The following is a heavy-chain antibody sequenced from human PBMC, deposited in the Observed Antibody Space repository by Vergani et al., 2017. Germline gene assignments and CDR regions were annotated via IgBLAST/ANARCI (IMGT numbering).Heavy chain of an antibody. V-gene: IGHV4-39*01. D-gene: IGHD3-16*01. J-gene: IGHJ2*01. CDR3: ASGKYYSXSTSHFRGRYFDV. CDR2: IYNSGNG. Sequence: QMQLQESGPGLVKASGTLSLTCTVSGDSIISRSYYWGWIRQPPGKGLEWIGSIYNSGNGDSSSSLKSRVTISADTSKNQFSLRLTSVTAADTAVYYCASGKYYSXSTSHFRGRYFDVWGRGTLVTVPS. CDR1: GDSIISRSYY.